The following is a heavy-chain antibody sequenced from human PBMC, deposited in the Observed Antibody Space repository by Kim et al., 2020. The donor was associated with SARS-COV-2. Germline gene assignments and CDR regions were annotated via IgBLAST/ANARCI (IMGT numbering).Heavy chain of an antibody. Sequence: ASVKVSCKVSGYTLTELSMHWVRQAPGKGLEWMGGFDPEDGETIYAQKFQGRVTMTEDTSTDTASMELSSLRSEDTAVYYCATSIVVVPAAMMPTNYYYYYGMDVWGQGTTVTVSS. J-gene: IGHJ6*02. CDR1: GYTLTELS. D-gene: IGHD2-2*01. V-gene: IGHV1-24*01. CDR2: FDPEDGET. CDR3: ATSIVVVPAAMMPTNYYYYYGMDV.